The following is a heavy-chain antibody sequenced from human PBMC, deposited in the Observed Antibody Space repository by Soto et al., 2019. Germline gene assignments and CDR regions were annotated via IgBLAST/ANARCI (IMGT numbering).Heavy chain of an antibody. D-gene: IGHD6-13*01. CDR2: INHSGST. V-gene: IGHV4-34*01. J-gene: IGHJ6*02. CDR3: AGGRGRQQLGMSYYYGMDV. Sequence: LSRTCAVYGGSFSGYYWSWIRQPPGKGLEWIGEINHSGSTNYNPSLKSRVTISVDTSKNQFSLNLSSVTAADTAVYYCAGGRGRQQLGMSYYYGMDVWGQGTTVTVSS. CDR1: GGSFSGYY.